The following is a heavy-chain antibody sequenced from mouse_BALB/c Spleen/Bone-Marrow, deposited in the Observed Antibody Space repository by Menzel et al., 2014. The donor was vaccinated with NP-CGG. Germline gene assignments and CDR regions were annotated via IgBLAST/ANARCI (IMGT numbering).Heavy chain of an antibody. CDR3: ASSYALDS. V-gene: IGHV7-3*02. CDR1: GFTFTDYF. J-gene: IGHJ4*01. CDR2: IRNKANGYTT. Sequence: EVQGVESGGGLVQPGGSLRLSCATSGFTFTDYFMTWVRQPPGKALEWSGFIRNKANGYTTEYSAPVKGRFTISRDNSQSILYLQMNTLRPEDSATYYCASSYALDSWGPGTSVTVSS.